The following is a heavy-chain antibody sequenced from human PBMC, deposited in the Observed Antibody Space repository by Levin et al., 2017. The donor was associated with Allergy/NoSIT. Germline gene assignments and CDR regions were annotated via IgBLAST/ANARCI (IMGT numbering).Heavy chain of an antibody. J-gene: IGHJ4*02. CDR3: AVQRSPGIVDATMGFDY. CDR1: GFIFSNYA. Sequence: GGSLRLSCAASGFIFSNYAMHWVRQAPGKGPEWVAVISYDGSGKYYADCVKGRFTISRDNSKNTLYLQVNSLKPEDTAVYYCAVQRSPGIVDATMGFDYWGQGTLVTVSS. V-gene: IGHV3-30-3*01. CDR2: ISYDGSGK. D-gene: IGHD1-26*01.